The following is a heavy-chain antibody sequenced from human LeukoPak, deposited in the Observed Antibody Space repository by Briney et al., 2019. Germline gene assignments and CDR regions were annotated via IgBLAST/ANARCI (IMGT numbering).Heavy chain of an antibody. CDR3: AKELDIVVVPAAPPDY. CDR1: GFTFSSYA. V-gene: IGHV3-23*01. CDR2: ISGSGGST. J-gene: IGHJ4*02. D-gene: IGHD2-2*03. Sequence: GGSLRLSCAASGFTFSSYAMSWVRQAPGKGLEWVSAISGSGGSTYYADSVKGRFTISRDNSKNTLYLQMNSLRAEDTAVYYRAKELDIVVVPAAPPDYWGQGTLVTVSS.